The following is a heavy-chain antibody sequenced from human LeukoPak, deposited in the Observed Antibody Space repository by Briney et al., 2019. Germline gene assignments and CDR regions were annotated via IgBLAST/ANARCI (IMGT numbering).Heavy chain of an antibody. CDR3: ASQTSGSYYVDYFDY. CDR2: INHSGST. Sequence: PSETLSLTCAVYGGSFSGYYWSWIRQPPGKGLEWIGEINHSGSTNYNPSLKSRVTISVDTSKNQFSLKLSSVTAADTAVYYCASQTSGSYYVDYFDYWGQGTLVTVSS. V-gene: IGHV4-34*01. J-gene: IGHJ4*02. D-gene: IGHD1-26*01. CDR1: GGSFSGYY.